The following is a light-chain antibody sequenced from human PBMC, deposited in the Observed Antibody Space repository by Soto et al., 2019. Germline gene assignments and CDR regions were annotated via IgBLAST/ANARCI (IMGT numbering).Light chain of an antibody. CDR1: QSVSSNY. CDR2: GSS. V-gene: IGKV3-20*01. CDR3: QQYADSPTWT. J-gene: IGKJ1*01. Sequence: IVLTQSPATLSVSPGERATLSCRASQSVSSNYLAWYQQKPGQAPRLLIYGSSSRATGIPDRFSGSGSGTDFTLTISRLEPEDFAVYYCQQYADSPTWTFGQGTQV.